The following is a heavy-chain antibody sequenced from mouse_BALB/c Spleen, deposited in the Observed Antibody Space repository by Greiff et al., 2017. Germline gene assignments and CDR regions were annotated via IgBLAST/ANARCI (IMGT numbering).Heavy chain of an antibody. CDR2: IYPGSGST. J-gene: IGHJ1*01. V-gene: IGHV1-55*01. CDR1: GYNFTSYW. Sequence: VQLQQPGAELVKPGTSVKLSCKASGYNFTSYWINWVKLRPGQGLEWIGDIYPGSGSTNYNEKFKSKATLTVDTSSSTAYMQLSSLASEDSALYYCARPLITTAGYFDVWGAGTTVTVSS. D-gene: IGHD1-2*01. CDR3: ARPLITTAGYFDV.